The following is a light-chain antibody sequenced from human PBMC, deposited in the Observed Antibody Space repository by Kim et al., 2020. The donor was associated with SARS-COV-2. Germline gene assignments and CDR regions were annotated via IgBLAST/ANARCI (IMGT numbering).Light chain of an antibody. V-gene: IGLV3-1*01. CDR1: KLGDKY. CDR2: QDS. CDR3: QAWDSSTDVV. J-gene: IGLJ2*01. Sequence: VSRGQTASITCSGDKLGDKYACWYQQKPGQCPVLVIYQDSKRPSGIPERFSGSNSGNTATLTISGTQAMDEADYYCQAWDSSTDVVFGGGTQLTVL.